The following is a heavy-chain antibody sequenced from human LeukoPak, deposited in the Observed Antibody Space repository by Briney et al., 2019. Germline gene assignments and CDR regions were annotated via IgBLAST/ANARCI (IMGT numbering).Heavy chain of an antibody. CDR1: GFSLSTSGMC. CDR3: ARIRFDYSNYYCGMDV. J-gene: IGHJ6*02. D-gene: IGHD4-11*01. V-gene: IGHV2-70*11. Sequence: SGPTLVHPTQTPTLTCTFSGFSLSTSGMCVSWIRQPPVKALEWLARIDWDDDKYYSTSLKTRLTISKDTSKNQVVLTMTNMDPVDTATYYCARIRFDYSNYYCGMDVWGQGTTVTVSS. CDR2: IDWDDDK.